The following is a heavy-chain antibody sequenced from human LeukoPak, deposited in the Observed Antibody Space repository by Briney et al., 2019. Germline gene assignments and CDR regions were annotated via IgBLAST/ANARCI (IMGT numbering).Heavy chain of an antibody. J-gene: IGHJ5*02. Sequence: PGGSLRLSCAASGYTFSSYAMSWVRQAPGKGLEWVSAISGSGGSTYYADSVKGRFTISRDNSKNTLYLQMNSLRAEDTAVYYCAKRSGILTGSGLDPWGQGTLVTVSS. V-gene: IGHV3-23*01. D-gene: IGHD3-9*01. CDR2: ISGSGGST. CDR3: AKRSGILTGSGLDP. CDR1: GYTFSSYA.